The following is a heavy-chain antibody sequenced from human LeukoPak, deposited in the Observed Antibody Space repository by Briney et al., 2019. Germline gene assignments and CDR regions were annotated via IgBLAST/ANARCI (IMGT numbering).Heavy chain of an antibody. CDR2: ISSSSSTI. J-gene: IGHJ4*02. CDR3: ARAWVGRYSSSSYFDY. Sequence: GGSLRLSCAASGFTFSSYSMNWVRQAPGKGLEWVSYISSSSSTIYYADSVKGRFTISRDNAKNSLYLQMNSLRAEDTAVYYCARAWVGRYSSSSYFDYWGQGTLVTVSS. D-gene: IGHD6-6*01. V-gene: IGHV3-48*04. CDR1: GFTFSSYS.